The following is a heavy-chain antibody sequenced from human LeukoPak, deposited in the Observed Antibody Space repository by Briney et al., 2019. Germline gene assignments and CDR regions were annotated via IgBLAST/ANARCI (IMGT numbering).Heavy chain of an antibody. CDR2: IYSDGNT. V-gene: IGHV3-53*01. CDR1: GFTFSNNR. J-gene: IGHJ1*01. Sequence: GGSLRLSCPASGFTFSNNRLIWVRQAPGMGLEWVSTIYSDGNTYYQDSVKGRFTISRDGSKNTLYLQLNSLRTEDTAIYYCVREREGSNSEHWGQGTLVTVSS. D-gene: IGHD1-26*01. CDR3: VREREGSNSEH.